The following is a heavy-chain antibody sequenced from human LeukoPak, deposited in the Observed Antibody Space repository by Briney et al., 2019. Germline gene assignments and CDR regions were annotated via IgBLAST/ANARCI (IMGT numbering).Heavy chain of an antibody. J-gene: IGHJ4*02. V-gene: IGHV1-69*05. D-gene: IGHD3-22*01. CDR2: IIPIFGTA. Sequence: SVKVSCKASGGTFSSYAISWVRQAPGQGLEWMGGIIPIFGTANYAQKFQGRVTITTDESTSTAYMELSSLRSEDTAVYYCATSREYSYDSSASFDYWGQGTLVTVSS. CDR1: GGTFSSYA. CDR3: ATSREYSYDSSASFDY.